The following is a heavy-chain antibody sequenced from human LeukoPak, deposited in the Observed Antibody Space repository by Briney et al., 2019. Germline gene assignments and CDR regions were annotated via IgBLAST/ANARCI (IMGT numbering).Heavy chain of an antibody. CDR1: GFTFSRYG. CDR3: AKRYCDSTTCYFYMDV. V-gene: IGHV3-23*01. Sequence: GGSLRLSCAASGFTFSRYGMSWVRQAPGKGLDWFSTIGGGVNTTYYADSVRGRFTISRENSKNTLYLQMNSLRADDTAVYYCAKRYCDSTTCYFYMDVWGKGTTVTVSS. J-gene: IGHJ6*03. D-gene: IGHD2-2*01. CDR2: IGGGVNTT.